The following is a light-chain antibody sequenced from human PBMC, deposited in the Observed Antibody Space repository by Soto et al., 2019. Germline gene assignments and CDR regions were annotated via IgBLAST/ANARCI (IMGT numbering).Light chain of an antibody. CDR1: QGISDY. V-gene: IGKV1-9*01. CDR3: QPFNAYPLT. J-gene: IGKJ4*01. CDR2: GAS. Sequence: DIQLTQSPSFLSASVGDRVTISCRASQGISDYLAWYQQKPGKAPKLLIYGASTSQSGVPSRFSGSASGTEFTLTISSLQPEDFATYFCQPFNAYPLTFGGGTKLEIK.